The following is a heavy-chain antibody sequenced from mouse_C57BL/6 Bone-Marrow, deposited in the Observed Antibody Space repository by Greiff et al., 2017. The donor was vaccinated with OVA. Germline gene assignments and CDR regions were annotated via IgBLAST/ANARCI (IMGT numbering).Heavy chain of an antibody. V-gene: IGHV2-2*01. CDR1: GFSLTSYG. CDR3: ASYSNYPKAMDY. Sequence: QVQLKQSGPGLVQPSQSLSITCTVSGFSLTSYGVHWVRQSPGKGLEWLGVIWSGGSTDYNAAFISRLSISKDNSKSQVFFKMNSLQADDTAIYYCASYSNYPKAMDYWGQGTSGTVSS. D-gene: IGHD2-5*01. J-gene: IGHJ4*01. CDR2: IWSGGST.